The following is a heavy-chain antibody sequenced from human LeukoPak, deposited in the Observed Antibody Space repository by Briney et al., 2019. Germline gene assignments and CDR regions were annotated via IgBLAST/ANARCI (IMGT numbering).Heavy chain of an antibody. J-gene: IGHJ4*02. CDR3: AKGGSSGWPYYFDY. Sequence: GGSLRLSCAASGFTFSDYYMGWVRQAPGKRLEWVSYISSSSSTIYYADSVKGRFTISRDNSKNTLYLQMNSLRAEDTAVYYCAKGGSSGWPYYFDYWGQGTLVTVSS. CDR2: ISSSSSTI. D-gene: IGHD6-19*01. CDR1: GFTFSDYY. V-gene: IGHV3-11*04.